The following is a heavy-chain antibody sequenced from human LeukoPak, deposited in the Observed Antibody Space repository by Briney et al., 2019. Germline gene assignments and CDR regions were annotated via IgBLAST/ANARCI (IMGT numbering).Heavy chain of an antibody. V-gene: IGHV4-38-2*02. CDR3: ASPPSYYDFWSGYFRDGNWFDP. CDR2: IYHSGST. CDR1: GYSISSGYY. Sequence: SETLSLTCTVSGYSISSGYYWGWIRQPPGKGLEWIGSIYHSGSTYYNLSLKSRVTISVDTSKNQFSLKLSSVTAADTAVYYCASPPSYYDFWSGYFRDGNWFDPWGQGTLVTVSS. D-gene: IGHD3-3*01. J-gene: IGHJ5*02.